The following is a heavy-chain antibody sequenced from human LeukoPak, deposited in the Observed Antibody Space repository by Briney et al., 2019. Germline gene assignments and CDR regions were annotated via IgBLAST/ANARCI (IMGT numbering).Heavy chain of an antibody. V-gene: IGHV4-34*01. CDR1: GGSFSGYY. J-gene: IGHJ4*02. D-gene: IGHD3-22*01. CDR2: INHSGST. Sequence: PSETLSLTCAVYGGSFSGYYWSWIRQPPGKGLEWIGEINHSGSTNYNPSLTSRVTISVDTSKNQFSLKLSSVTAADTAVYYCAELYDSSGYYVDYWGQGTLVTVSS. CDR3: AELYDSSGYYVDY.